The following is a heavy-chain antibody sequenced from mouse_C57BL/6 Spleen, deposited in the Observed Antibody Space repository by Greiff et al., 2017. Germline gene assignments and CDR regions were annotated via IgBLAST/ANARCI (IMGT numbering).Heavy chain of an antibody. J-gene: IGHJ2*01. V-gene: IGHV1-82*01. D-gene: IGHD2-3*01. CDR2: IYPGDGDT. Sequence: QVQLQQSGPELVKPGASVKISCKASGYAFSSSWMNWVKQRPGKGLEWIGRIYPGDGDTNYNGKFKGKATLTADKSSSTAYMQLSSLTSEDSAVYFCARLVGGDGYLYYVDYWGQGTTLTVSS. CDR1: GYAFSSSW. CDR3: ARLVGGDGYLYYVDY.